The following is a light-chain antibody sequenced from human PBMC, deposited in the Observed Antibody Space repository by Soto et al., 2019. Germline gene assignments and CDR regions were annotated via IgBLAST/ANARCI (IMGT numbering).Light chain of an antibody. Sequence: QSALTQPPSASGSPGQSVTISCTGTSSDVGGYNYVSWYQQYPDKAPKVMIYEVSKRPSGVPDRFSGSKSGNTASLTVSGLQAEDEADYYCSSYAGNTNVVFGGGTKLTVL. V-gene: IGLV2-8*01. J-gene: IGLJ2*01. CDR2: EVS. CDR3: SSYAGNTNVV. CDR1: SSDVGGYNY.